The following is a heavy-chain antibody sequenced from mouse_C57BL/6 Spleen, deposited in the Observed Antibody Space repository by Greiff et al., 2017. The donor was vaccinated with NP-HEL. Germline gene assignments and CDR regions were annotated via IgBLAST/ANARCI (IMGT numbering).Heavy chain of an antibody. CDR3: ARVYYDYDDYYAMDY. CDR1: GFSLTSYG. D-gene: IGHD2-4*01. J-gene: IGHJ4*01. V-gene: IGHV2-2*01. Sequence: QVQLQQSGPGLVQPSQRLSITCTVSGFSLTSYGVHWVRQSPGKGLEWLGVIWSGGSTDYNAAFISRLSISKDNSKSQVFFKMNSLQADDTAIYYCARVYYDYDDYYAMDYWGQGTSVTVSS. CDR2: IWSGGST.